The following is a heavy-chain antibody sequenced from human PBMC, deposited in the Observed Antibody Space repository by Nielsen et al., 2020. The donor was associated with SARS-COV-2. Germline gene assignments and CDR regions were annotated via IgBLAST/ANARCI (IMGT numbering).Heavy chain of an antibody. Sequence: GGSLRLSCAASGFTFSSYSMNWVRQAPGKGLEWVSSISSSSSYIYYADSVKGRFTISRDNAKNSLYLQMNSLRAEDTAVYYCARDIIYYDSSGYYYVPYYYGMDVWGQGTTVTVSS. CDR2: ISSSSSYI. V-gene: IGHV3-21*01. CDR3: ARDIIYYDSSGYYYVPYYYGMDV. J-gene: IGHJ6*02. D-gene: IGHD3-22*01. CDR1: GFTFSSYS.